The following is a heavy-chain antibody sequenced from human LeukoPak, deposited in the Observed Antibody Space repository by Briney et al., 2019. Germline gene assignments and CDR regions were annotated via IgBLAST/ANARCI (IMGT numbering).Heavy chain of an antibody. J-gene: IGHJ5*02. V-gene: IGHV1-18*01. CDR1: GYTFTSYG. CDR3: ARDTKRSRARWENLGFDP. D-gene: IGHD1-26*01. Sequence: ASVKVSCKASGYTFTSYGITWVRQAPGQGLEWMGWISVYNGNTNYAQKLQGRVTMTTDTSTSTAYMELRSLRSDDTAVYYCARDTKRSRARWENLGFDPWGQGTLVTVSS. CDR2: ISVYNGNT.